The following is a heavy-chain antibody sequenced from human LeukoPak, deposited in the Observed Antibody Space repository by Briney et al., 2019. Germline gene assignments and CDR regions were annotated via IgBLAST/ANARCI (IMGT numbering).Heavy chain of an antibody. D-gene: IGHD3-10*01. J-gene: IGHJ4*02. CDR1: GYTFTSYG. Sequence: ASVKVSCKASGYTFTSYGISWVRQAPGQGLEWMGWISTYSGNINYAQRFQGRVTMTTDTSTSTAYMELGSLRSDDTAVYYCARDTLFSDLSGHSDYWGQGTLVTVSS. CDR3: ARDTLFSDLSGHSDY. V-gene: IGHV1-18*01. CDR2: ISTYSGNI.